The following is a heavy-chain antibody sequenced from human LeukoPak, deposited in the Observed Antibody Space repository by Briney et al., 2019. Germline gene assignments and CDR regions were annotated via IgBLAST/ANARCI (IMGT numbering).Heavy chain of an antibody. CDR1: GFTFSSYG. D-gene: IGHD2-15*01. J-gene: IGHJ4*02. CDR3: ARGVSSYYFDY. Sequence: GGSLRLSCAASGFTFSSYGMHWVRQAPGKGLEWVSSISSSSSYIYYADSVKGRFTISRDNAKNSLYLQMSSLRAEDTAVYYCARGVSSYYFDYWGQGTLVTVSS. CDR2: ISSSSSYI. V-gene: IGHV3-21*01.